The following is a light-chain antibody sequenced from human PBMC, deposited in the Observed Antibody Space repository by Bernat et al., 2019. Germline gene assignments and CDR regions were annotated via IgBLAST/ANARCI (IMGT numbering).Light chain of an antibody. J-gene: IGLJ3*02. CDR3: SSYTTSRTWV. V-gene: IGLV2-14*03. CDR2: DVR. CDR1: SSDVGSYNY. Sequence: QSALTQPASVSGSPGQSIAISCTGSSSDVGSYNYVSWYQQYPGKAPKLMIYDVRNRPSGISDRISGSKSANTASLTISGLQAEDEADYYCSSYTTSRTWVFGGGTKLTVL.